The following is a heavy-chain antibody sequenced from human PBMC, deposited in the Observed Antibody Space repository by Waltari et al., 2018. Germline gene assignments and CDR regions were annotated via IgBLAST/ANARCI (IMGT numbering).Heavy chain of an antibody. CDR1: GFTFSSYA. D-gene: IGHD2-2*01. Sequence: EVQLLESGGGLVQPGGSLRLSCAASGFTFSSYAMSWVRQAPGKGLEWVSAISGSGGSTYYADAVKGRFTISRDNSKNTLYLQMNSLRAEDTAVYYCAKTHEKYQLLDDAFDIWGQGTMVTVSS. J-gene: IGHJ3*02. CDR3: AKTHEKYQLLDDAFDI. V-gene: IGHV3-23*01. CDR2: ISGSGGST.